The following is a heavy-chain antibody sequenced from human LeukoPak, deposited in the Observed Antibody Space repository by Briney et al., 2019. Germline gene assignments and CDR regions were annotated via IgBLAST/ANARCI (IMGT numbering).Heavy chain of an antibody. CDR3: AREGASVTNFDY. Sequence: SETLSLTCNVFGGSFSGYYWSWIRQPPGKGPEWIGEINHSGSPNYNPSLKSRVTISVDTSKNQFSLKLSSVTAADTAVYFCAREGASVTNFDYWGQGTLVTVSS. D-gene: IGHD1-26*01. J-gene: IGHJ4*02. CDR2: INHSGSP. CDR1: GGSFSGYY. V-gene: IGHV4-34*01.